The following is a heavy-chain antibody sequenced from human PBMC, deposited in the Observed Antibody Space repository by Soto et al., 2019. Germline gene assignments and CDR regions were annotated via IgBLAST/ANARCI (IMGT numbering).Heavy chain of an antibody. CDR2: ISSTSSYI. V-gene: IGHV3-21*01. CDR1: GFAFSSYT. CDR3: AREQGGYCVS. J-gene: IGHJ5*02. D-gene: IGHD3-22*01. Sequence: EVQLVESGGGLVQPGGSLRLSCAASGFAFSSYTMNWVRQAPGKGLEWVSSISSTSSYIYYADSVKGRFTISRDNAENSLYLQMNSLRAEDTALYYCAREQGGYCVSWGQGTLVTVSS.